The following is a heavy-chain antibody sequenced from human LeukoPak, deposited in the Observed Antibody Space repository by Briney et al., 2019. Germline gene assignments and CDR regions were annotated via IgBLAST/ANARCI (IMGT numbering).Heavy chain of an antibody. D-gene: IGHD4-17*01. V-gene: IGHV4-39*06. CDR3: ARDGEDGDYGSGGDY. J-gene: IGHJ4*02. Sequence: PETLSLTPTVSGGSISSSIYYRGSTRQPPGKGLGWIGSIYYSVSTYYSPSLKSRVTISVDTSQNQFALKLSSVTAADTAVYYCARDGEDGDYGSGGDYWGQGTLVTVSS. CDR2: IYYSVST. CDR1: GGSISSSIYY.